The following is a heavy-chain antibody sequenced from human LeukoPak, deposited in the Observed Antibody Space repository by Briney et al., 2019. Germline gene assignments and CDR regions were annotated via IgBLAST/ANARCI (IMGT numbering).Heavy chain of an antibody. CDR2: INHSGST. V-gene: IGHV4-34*01. D-gene: IGHD2-2*01. Sequence: PSETLSLTCAVYGGSFSGYYWSWTRQPPGKGREWIGEINHSGSTNYNPSLKSRVTISVDTSKNQFSLKLSSVTAADTAVYYCARESSTNYYYYYGMDVWGQGTTVTVSS. CDR3: ARESSTNYYYYYGMDV. CDR1: GGSFSGYY. J-gene: IGHJ6*02.